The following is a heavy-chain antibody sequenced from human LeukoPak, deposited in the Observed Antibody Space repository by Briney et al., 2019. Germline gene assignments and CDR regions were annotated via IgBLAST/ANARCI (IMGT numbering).Heavy chain of an antibody. J-gene: IGHJ6*03. CDR2: IYYSGST. CDR3: ARDRSDGPLYYYYYMDV. Sequence: SETLSLTCTVSGGSISSYYWCWIRHPPGKGLEWIGYIYYSGSTNYNPSLKSRVTISVDTSKNQFSLKLSSVTAADTAVYHCARDRSDGPLYYYYYMDVWGKGTTVTVSS. D-gene: IGHD5-24*01. V-gene: IGHV4-59*01. CDR1: GGSISSYY.